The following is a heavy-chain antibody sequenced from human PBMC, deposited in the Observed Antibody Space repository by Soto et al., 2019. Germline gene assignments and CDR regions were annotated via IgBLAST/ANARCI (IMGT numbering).Heavy chain of an antibody. CDR1: GFTFSSYA. V-gene: IGHV3-23*01. CDR2: ISGSGGST. J-gene: IGHJ6*02. D-gene: IGHD2-8*01. CDR3: AKDSGDIVLMVYAIPPGYYGMDV. Sequence: PGGSLRLSCAASGFTFSSYAMSWVRQAPGKGLEWVSAISGSGGSTYYADSVKGRFTISRDNSKNTLYLQMNSLRAEDTAVYYCAKDSGDIVLMVYAIPPGYYGMDVWGQGTTVTVSS.